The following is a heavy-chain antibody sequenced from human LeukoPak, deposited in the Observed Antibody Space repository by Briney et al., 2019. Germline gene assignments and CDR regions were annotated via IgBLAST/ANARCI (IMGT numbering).Heavy chain of an antibody. Sequence: SETLSLTCTVSGDSISGYYWSWIRQPPGKGLEWIGYIYHSGSTNYNPSLKSRVAISADTSKDQFSLKLASVTAADTAVYYCATGYSSTWYCFDYWGQGTLVTVSS. V-gene: IGHV4-59*01. CDR2: IYHSGST. D-gene: IGHD6-13*01. CDR1: GDSISGYY. CDR3: ATGYSSTWYCFDY. J-gene: IGHJ4*02.